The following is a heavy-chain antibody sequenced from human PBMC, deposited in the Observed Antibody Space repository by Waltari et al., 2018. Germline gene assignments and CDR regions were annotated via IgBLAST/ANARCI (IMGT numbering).Heavy chain of an antibody. V-gene: IGHV4-38-2*01. Sequence: QVQLQESGPGLVKPSETLSLTCAVSGYSISSGYYWGWIRQPPGKGLEWIGSIYHSGSPYSNPSLKSLVTISVDTSKNQFSLKLSSVTAADTAVYYCARGSIEWDIVVVPAASGMDVWGQGTTVTVSS. CDR3: ARGSIEWDIVVVPAASGMDV. D-gene: IGHD2-2*01. J-gene: IGHJ6*02. CDR2: IYHSGSP. CDR1: GYSISSGYY.